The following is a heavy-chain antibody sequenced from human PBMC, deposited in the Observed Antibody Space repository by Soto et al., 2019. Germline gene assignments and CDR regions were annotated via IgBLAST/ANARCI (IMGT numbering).Heavy chain of an antibody. J-gene: IGHJ4*02. D-gene: IGHD5-18*01. V-gene: IGHV1-18*01. CDR2: IGGYKGNT. CDR1: GYTFTNYG. Sequence: QVQLVQSGAEVREPGASVKVSCTASGYTFTNYGVSWVRQAPGQGLEWMGWIGGYKGNTNYAQKLQGRDTLTTDTSTSTAYMELRSLRSDDTAVYYCAPHTLDTGMPSGYWGQGTLVTVSS. CDR3: APHTLDTGMPSGY.